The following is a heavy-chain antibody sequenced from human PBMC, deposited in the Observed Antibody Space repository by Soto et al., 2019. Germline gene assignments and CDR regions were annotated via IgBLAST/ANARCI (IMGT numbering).Heavy chain of an antibody. D-gene: IGHD5-12*01. CDR3: AILFPVSGYASF. CDR1: GFTFSKYW. V-gene: IGHV3-74*01. Sequence: GGSLRLSCAAAGFTFSKYWMHWVRQVPGKGLVWVSRFSSDGGGASYADAVKGRGTISRDNANKTLYLQMNRLRVADTAVYYCAILFPVSGYASFWGEGTLVTVS. CDR2: FSSDGGGA. J-gene: IGHJ4*02.